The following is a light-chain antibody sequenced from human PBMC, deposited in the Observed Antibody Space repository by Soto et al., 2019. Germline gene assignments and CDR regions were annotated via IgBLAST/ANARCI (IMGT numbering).Light chain of an antibody. V-gene: IGKV1-5*03. CDR3: KQYLNRWT. CDR1: QSISTW. Sequence: DIQMTQSPSTLSASVGDRVTITCRASQSISTWLAWYQQKPGKAPKLLIYKASSLEGGVPSRFSGCGTGTESTLTISSLQPDDFATYYCKQYLNRWTFGQGTKVEIK. J-gene: IGKJ1*01. CDR2: KAS.